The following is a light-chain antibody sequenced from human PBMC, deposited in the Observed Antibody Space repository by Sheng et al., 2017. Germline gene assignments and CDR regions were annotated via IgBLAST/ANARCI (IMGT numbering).Light chain of an antibody. V-gene: IGKV1-13*02. CDR3: QQFVRYPLT. CDR2: DVS. J-gene: IGKJ4*01. Sequence: AFQMTQSPSSLSASVGDTVMITCRASQDVSTALAWYQQKPGKAPNLLIYDVSILEGGVPSRFSGSGSGTDFTLTIGSLQPEDFATYYCQQFVRYPLTFGGGTKVEMK. CDR1: QDVSTA.